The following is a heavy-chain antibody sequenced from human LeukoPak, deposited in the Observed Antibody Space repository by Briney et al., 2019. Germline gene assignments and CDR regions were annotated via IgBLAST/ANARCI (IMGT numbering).Heavy chain of an antibody. Sequence: SETLSLTCAVYGGSFSGYYWSWIRQPPGKGLEWIGEINHSGSTNYNSSLKSRVTISVDTSKNQFSLKLSSVTAADTAVYYCARTTYYDSSGYAYWGQGTLVTVSS. CDR2: INHSGST. J-gene: IGHJ4*02. CDR3: ARTTYYDSSGYAY. V-gene: IGHV4-34*01. D-gene: IGHD3-22*01. CDR1: GGSFSGYY.